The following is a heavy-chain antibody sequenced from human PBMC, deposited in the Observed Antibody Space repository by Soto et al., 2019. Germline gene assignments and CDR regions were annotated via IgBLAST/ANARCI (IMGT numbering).Heavy chain of an antibody. CDR1: GGSISSYY. D-gene: IGHD3-16*02. CDR2: ISNSGTS. V-gene: IGHV4-59*01. J-gene: IGHJ5*02. Sequence: QVQLQESGPGLVKPSETLSLTCSVSGGSISSYYWNWIRQAPGKGLAWIGYISNSGTSYYNPSLRGRVTISADTYKNQFSLKMTSVTAADTAVYFCARERFTMTGGVITTAWFDPWGPGTRVTVSS. CDR3: ARERFTMTGGVITTAWFDP.